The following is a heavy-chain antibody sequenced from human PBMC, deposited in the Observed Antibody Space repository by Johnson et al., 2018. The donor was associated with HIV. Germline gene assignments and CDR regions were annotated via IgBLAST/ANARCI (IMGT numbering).Heavy chain of an antibody. J-gene: IGHJ3*02. CDR1: GFTFSDYA. Sequence: QVLLVESGGGVVQPGGSLRLSCAASGFTFSDYAMHWVRQAPGKGLEWVASISSDGNNKYYADSVKGRFTISRDNSKNTLYLQMNSLRAEDTAVYYCARAHDAFDIWGQGTMVTVSS. CDR3: ARAHDAFDI. CDR2: ISSDGNNK. V-gene: IGHV3-30*04.